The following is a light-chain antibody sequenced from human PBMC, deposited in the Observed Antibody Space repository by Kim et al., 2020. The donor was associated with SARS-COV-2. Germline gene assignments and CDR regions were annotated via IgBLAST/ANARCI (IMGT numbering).Light chain of an antibody. V-gene: IGKV4-1*01. CDR3: QQYYSTPYT. CDR1: QSVLYSSNNQNY. CDR2: WAS. Sequence: DIVMTQSPDSLAVSLGERATINCKSSQSVLYSSNNQNYLAWYQQKPGQPPKLLIYWASTLEYGVPDRFSGSGSGTDFTLTISSLQAEDVAVYYCQQYYSTPYTFGQGTKLEI. J-gene: IGKJ2*01.